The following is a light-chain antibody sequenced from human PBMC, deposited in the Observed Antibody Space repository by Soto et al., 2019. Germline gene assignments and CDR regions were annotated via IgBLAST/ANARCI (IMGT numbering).Light chain of an antibody. J-gene: IGLJ2*01. CDR1: TGAVTSGHY. CDR2: DTS. Sequence: QAVVTQEPSLTLSPGGTVTITCGSSTGAVTSGHYPYWFQQKPGQAPRTLIYDTSNKHSWTPARFSGSLLGGKAALTLSGAQPEDEAEYYCLLSYSGARGVVFGGGTKLTVL. CDR3: LLSYSGARGVV. V-gene: IGLV7-46*01.